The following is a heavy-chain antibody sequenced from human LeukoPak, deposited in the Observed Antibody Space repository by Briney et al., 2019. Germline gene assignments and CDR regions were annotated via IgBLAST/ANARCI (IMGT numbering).Heavy chain of an antibody. V-gene: IGHV3-11*01. J-gene: IGHJ5*02. CDR2: ISSSGSTI. CDR1: GFTFSDYY. D-gene: IGHD5-18*01. CDR3: AKARRIQLWLS. Sequence: GGSLRLSCAASGFTFSDYYMSWIRQAPGKGLEWVSYISSSGSTIYYADSVKGRFTISRDNSKNTLYLQMISLRAEDTAVYYCAKARRIQLWLSWGQGTLVTVSS.